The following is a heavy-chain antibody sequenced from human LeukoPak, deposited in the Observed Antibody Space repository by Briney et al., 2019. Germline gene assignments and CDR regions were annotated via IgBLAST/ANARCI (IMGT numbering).Heavy chain of an antibody. CDR1: GFTFSSYW. J-gene: IGHJ3*02. V-gene: IGHV3-7*01. CDR2: IKQDGSEK. Sequence: GGSLRLSCAGSGFTFSSYWMTWVRQAPGKGLEWVANIKQDGSEKHYVDSAKGRFTISRDNAKNSLYLEMNNLRVEDTAVYYCARDQADFWSGYSLDVFDIWGQGTMVAVSS. D-gene: IGHD3-3*01. CDR3: ARDQADFWSGYSLDVFDI.